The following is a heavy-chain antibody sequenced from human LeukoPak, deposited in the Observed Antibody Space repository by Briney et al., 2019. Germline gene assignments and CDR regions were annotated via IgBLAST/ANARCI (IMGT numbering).Heavy chain of an antibody. J-gene: IGHJ4*02. CDR3: ARAVARSGIAAAGLYYFDY. D-gene: IGHD6-13*01. Sequence: SETLSLTCTVSGGSVSSGSYYWSWTRQPPGKGLEWIGYIYYSGSTNYNPSLKSRVTISVDTSKNQFSLKLSSETAADTAVCYCARAVARSGIAAAGLYYFDYWGQGTLVTVSS. CDR2: IYYSGST. V-gene: IGHV4-61*01. CDR1: GGSVSSGSYY.